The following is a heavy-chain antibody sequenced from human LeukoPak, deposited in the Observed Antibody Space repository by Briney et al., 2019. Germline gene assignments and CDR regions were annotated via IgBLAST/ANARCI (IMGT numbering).Heavy chain of an antibody. CDR1: GGSISSYY. J-gene: IGHJ5*02. D-gene: IGHD6-13*01. CDR2: IYTSGST. CDR3: ARGYISSSWYKSWFDP. Sequence: SETLSLTCTVSGGSISSYYWSWIRQPAGKGLEWIGRIYTSGSTNYNPSLKSRVTMSVDTSKNQFSLKLSSVTAADTAVYYCARGYISSSWYKSWFDPWGQGTLVTVSS. V-gene: IGHV4-4*07.